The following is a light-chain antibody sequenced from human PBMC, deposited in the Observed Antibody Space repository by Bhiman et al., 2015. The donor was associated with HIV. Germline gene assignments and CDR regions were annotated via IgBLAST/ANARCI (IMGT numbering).Light chain of an antibody. Sequence: QSALTQPASVSGSPGQSITISCTGTSGDVGGYQYVSWYQQHPGKAPRLIIYDVSQRPSGISSRFSGSKSGNTASLTISGLQAEDEADYYCTSYTVSASFVFGGATKVTVL. CDR2: DVS. CDR1: SGDVGGYQY. CDR3: TSYTVSASFV. V-gene: IGLV2-14*03. J-gene: IGLJ1*01.